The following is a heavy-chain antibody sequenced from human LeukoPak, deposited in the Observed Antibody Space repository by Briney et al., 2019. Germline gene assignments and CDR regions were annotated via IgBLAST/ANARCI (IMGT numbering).Heavy chain of an antibody. V-gene: IGHV1-69*13. CDR3: ARESGGSWFDP. CDR2: IIPIFGTA. D-gene: IGHD3-10*01. Sequence: SVKVSCKASGYTFTSYYMHWVRQAPGQGLEWMGGIIPIFGTANYAQKFQGRVTITADESTSTAYMELSSLRSEDTAVYYCARESGGSWFDPWGQGTLVTVSS. CDR1: GYTFTSYY. J-gene: IGHJ5*02.